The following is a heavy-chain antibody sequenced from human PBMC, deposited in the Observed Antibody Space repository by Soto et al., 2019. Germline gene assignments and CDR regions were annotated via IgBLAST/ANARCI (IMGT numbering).Heavy chain of an antibody. D-gene: IGHD2-2*01. CDR3: ARARERGLDCSSTSCYAFDI. V-gene: IGHV3-48*03. J-gene: IGHJ3*02. CDR1: GFTFSSYE. CDR2: ISSSGSTI. Sequence: LRLSCAASGFTFSSYEMNWVRQAPGKGLEWVSYISSSGSTIYYADSVKGRFTISRDNAKNSLYLQMNSLRAEDTAVYYCARARERGLDCSSTSCYAFDIWGQGTMVTVSS.